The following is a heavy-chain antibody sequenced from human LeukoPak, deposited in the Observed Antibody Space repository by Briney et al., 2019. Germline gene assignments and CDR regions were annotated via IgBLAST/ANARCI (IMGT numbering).Heavy chain of an antibody. CDR2: IYSGGDT. Sequence: PGGSLRLSCAASGLIVSSNYMSWVRQAPGKGLEWVSVIYSGGDTYYADSEKGRFTISRDNSKNTLYLQMNSLRAEDTAVYYCARDRSWSYPGFWGQGTLVTVSS. CDR1: GLIVSSNY. CDR3: ARDRSWSYPGF. V-gene: IGHV3-53*01. D-gene: IGHD1-26*01. J-gene: IGHJ4*02.